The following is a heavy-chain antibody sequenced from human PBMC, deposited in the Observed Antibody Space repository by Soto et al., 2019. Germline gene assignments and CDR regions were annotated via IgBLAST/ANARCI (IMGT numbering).Heavy chain of an antibody. V-gene: IGHV4-34*01. D-gene: IGHD3-10*01. J-gene: IGHJ1*01. Sequence: QVQLQQWGAGLLKPSETLSLTCAVYGGSFSGYYWSWIRQPPGKGLEWIGEINHSGSTNYNPSIKSRVTISVDTTKNQFSLKLSSVTAADTAVYYCARDKFPAMVRGVNVGFQHWGQGTLVTVSS. CDR2: INHSGST. CDR1: GGSFSGYY. CDR3: ARDKFPAMVRGVNVGFQH.